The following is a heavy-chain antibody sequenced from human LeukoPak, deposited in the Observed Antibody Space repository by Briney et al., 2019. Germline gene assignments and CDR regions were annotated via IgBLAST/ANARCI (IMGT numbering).Heavy chain of an antibody. J-gene: IGHJ5*02. D-gene: IGHD6-13*01. V-gene: IGHV1-18*01. CDR2: ISAYSGHT. Sequence: ASVKVSCKASGYTFTNYGISWLRQAPGQGPEWMGWISAYSGHTNYVQKLQGRVTVTTDTSTSTAYMELRSLRSDDTAVYYCARDNHSGSWSWFDPWGQGTLVSVSS. CDR1: GYTFTNYG. CDR3: ARDNHSGSWSWFDP.